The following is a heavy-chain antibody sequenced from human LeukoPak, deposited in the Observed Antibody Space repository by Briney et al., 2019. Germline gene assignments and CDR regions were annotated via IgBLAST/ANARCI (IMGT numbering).Heavy chain of an antibody. CDR2: IYYSGST. D-gene: IGHD3-10*01. Sequence: SETLSLTCTVSGDSISSSSYYWGWIRQPPGKGLEWIGSIYYSGSTYYNPSLKSRVTLSVDTSKNQFSLKLTSVTAADTAVYYCARDVDRQSHYYDSGTPPYYFDYWGQGTLVTVSS. CDR3: ARDVDRQSHYYDSGTPPYYFDY. V-gene: IGHV4-39*07. J-gene: IGHJ4*02. CDR1: GDSISSSSYY.